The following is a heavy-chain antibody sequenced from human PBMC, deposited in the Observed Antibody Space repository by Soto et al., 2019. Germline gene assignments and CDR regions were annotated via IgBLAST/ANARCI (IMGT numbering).Heavy chain of an antibody. Sequence: PSETLSLTCTVFGGSISSHYWSWIRQPPGKGLEWVGYIYYSGSTNYNPSLKSRVTISVDTSKNQFSLKLSSVTAADTAVYYCARYLLSDYYDSSGYSRDAFDIWGQGTMVTVS. CDR3: ARYLLSDYYDSSGYSRDAFDI. V-gene: IGHV4-59*08. CDR1: GGSISSHY. J-gene: IGHJ3*02. CDR2: IYYSGST. D-gene: IGHD3-22*01.